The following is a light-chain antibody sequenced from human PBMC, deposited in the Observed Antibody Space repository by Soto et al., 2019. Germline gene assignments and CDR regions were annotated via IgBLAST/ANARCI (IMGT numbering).Light chain of an antibody. CDR3: QQYNNWPRAT. Sequence: EIVMTQSPATLSVSPGERATLSCRASQSISSNLAWYQQKPGQAPRLLMFRTSSRATGFPARFSGSGSGTEFNLTISRRQSEDFGVYYFQQYNNWPRATFGGGTKVEIK. CDR2: RTS. J-gene: IGKJ4*01. CDR1: QSISSN. V-gene: IGKV3-15*01.